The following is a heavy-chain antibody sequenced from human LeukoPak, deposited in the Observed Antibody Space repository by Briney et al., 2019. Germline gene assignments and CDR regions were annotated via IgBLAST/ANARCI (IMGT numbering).Heavy chain of an antibody. J-gene: IGHJ6*02. CDR3: ATGFTMVRDGMDV. Sequence: ASVKVSCKTSGYTFTSYGISWVRQAPGQGLEWMGWISAYYGNTNYAQNLQGRVTMTTDTSTSTAYMELRSLRSDDTAVYYCATGFTMVRDGMDVWGQGTTVTVSS. D-gene: IGHD3-10*01. V-gene: IGHV1-18*01. CDR2: ISAYYGNT. CDR1: GYTFTSYG.